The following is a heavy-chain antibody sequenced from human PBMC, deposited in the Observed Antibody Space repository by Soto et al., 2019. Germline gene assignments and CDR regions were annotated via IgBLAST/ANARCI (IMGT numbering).Heavy chain of an antibody. CDR1: GGSISSYY. V-gene: IGHV4-59*01. CDR3: ARDDSSGYPNH. Sequence: SETLSLTCTVSGGSISSYYWSWIRQPPGKGLEWIGYTYCSGSTKYNPSLKSRVTISVDTSKNQFSLKLRSVTAADTAVYYCARDDSSGYPNHWGKGPLVTVS. D-gene: IGHD3-22*01. J-gene: IGHJ5*02. CDR2: TYCSGST.